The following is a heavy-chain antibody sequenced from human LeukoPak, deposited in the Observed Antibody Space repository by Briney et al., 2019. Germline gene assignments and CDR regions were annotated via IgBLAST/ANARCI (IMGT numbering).Heavy chain of an antibody. Sequence: ASVKVSCKASGYTFTTYAMNWVRQAPGQGLEWRGWINTNTGNPTYAQGFTGRFVFSLDTSVSTAYLQISSLKAEDTAVYFCARDISIGCPDYWGQGTLVTVSS. CDR1: GYTFTTYA. CDR2: INTNTGNP. CDR3: ARDISIGCPDY. D-gene: IGHD2-15*01. V-gene: IGHV7-4-1*02. J-gene: IGHJ4*02.